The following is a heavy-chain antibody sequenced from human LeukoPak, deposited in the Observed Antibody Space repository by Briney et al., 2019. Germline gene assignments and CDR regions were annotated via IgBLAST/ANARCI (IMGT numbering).Heavy chain of an antibody. D-gene: IGHD5-18*01. CDR2: IYYSGST. CDR1: GGSISSYY. Sequence: SETLSLTCTVSGGSISSYYWSWIRQPPGKGLEWIGYIYYSGSTNYNPSLKSRVTISVDTSKNQFSLKLSSVTAADTAVYYCARRGYSYGFDYWGQGTLVTASS. V-gene: IGHV4-59*08. CDR3: ARRGYSYGFDY. J-gene: IGHJ4*02.